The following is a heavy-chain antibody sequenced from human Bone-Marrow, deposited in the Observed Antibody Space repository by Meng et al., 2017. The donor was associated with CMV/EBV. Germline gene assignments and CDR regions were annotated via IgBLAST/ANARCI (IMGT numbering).Heavy chain of an antibody. CDR1: GFTFSSYS. J-gene: IGHJ5*02. CDR2: ISSSSSYI. Sequence: GGSLRLSCAASGFTFSSYSMNWVRQAPGKGLEWVSSISSSSSYIYYADSVKGRFTISRDNAKNSLYLQMNSLRAEDTAVYYCARGLREVVPAAMAVNWFDPWGQGTLVTVPS. CDR3: ARGLREVVPAAMAVNWFDP. V-gene: IGHV3-21*01. D-gene: IGHD2-2*01.